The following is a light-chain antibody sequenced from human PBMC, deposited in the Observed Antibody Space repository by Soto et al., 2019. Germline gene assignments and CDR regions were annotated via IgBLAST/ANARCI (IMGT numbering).Light chain of an antibody. Sequence: DIQMTPSPSSLSASIGDRFTITCQASQNITNNLSWYQQKPGKVPKLLIYAASSLQSGVPSRFSGSGSGTDFTLTISSLQPEDFATYYCQQSYSTPHTFGQGTRLEIK. V-gene: IGKV1-39*01. J-gene: IGKJ5*01. CDR3: QQSYSTPHT. CDR1: QNITNN. CDR2: AAS.